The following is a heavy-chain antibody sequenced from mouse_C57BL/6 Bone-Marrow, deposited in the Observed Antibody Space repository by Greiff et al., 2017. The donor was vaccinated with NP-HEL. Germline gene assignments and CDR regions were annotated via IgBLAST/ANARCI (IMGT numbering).Heavy chain of an antibody. Sequence: QVQLQQPGAELVRPGSSVKLSCKASGYTFTSYWMDWVKQRPGQGLEWIGNIYPSDSETHYNQKFKDKATLTVDKSSSTAYMQLSSLTSEDSAVYYCATHTYDYDLDYWGQGTTLTVSS. J-gene: IGHJ2*01. CDR3: ATHTYDYDLDY. V-gene: IGHV1-61*01. D-gene: IGHD2-4*01. CDR1: GYTFTSYW. CDR2: IYPSDSET.